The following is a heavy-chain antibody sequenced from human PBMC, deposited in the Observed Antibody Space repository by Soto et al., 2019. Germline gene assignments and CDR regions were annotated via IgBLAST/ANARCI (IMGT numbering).Heavy chain of an antibody. CDR1: GFTFSSYG. CDR3: ARGPLNYYDSSGYPLYFDY. CDR2: IWYDGSNK. J-gene: IGHJ4*02. Sequence: GGSLRLSCAASGFTFSSYGMHWVRQAPGKGLEWVAVIWYDGSNKYYADSVKGRFTISRDNSKNTLYLQMNSLRAEDTAVYYCARGPLNYYDSSGYPLYFDYWGQGTLVTVSS. V-gene: IGHV3-33*01. D-gene: IGHD3-22*01.